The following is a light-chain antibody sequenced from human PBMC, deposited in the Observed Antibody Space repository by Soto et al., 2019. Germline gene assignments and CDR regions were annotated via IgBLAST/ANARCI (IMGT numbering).Light chain of an antibody. J-gene: IGLJ1*01. CDR2: EVS. CDR3: SSYTSSDTYV. Sequence: TQPASVSGSPGQSITISCTGTSSDVGGYNYVSWYQQHPGEAPKLMIYEVSNQPSGVSNRFSGSKSGNTASLTISGLQAEDEADYYCSSYTSSDTYVFGTGTKVTVL. CDR1: SSDVGGYNY. V-gene: IGLV2-14*01.